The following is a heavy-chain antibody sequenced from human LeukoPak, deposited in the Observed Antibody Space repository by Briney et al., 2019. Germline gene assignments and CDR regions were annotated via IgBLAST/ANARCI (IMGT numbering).Heavy chain of an antibody. CDR1: GGTFSSYA. CDR3: ARDEYYYDSSGYSGY. Sequence: SVKVSCKASGGTFSSYAISWVRQAPGQGLEWMGRTIPILGIANYAQKFQGRVTITADKSTSTAYMELSSLRSEDTAVYYCARDEYYYDSSGYSGYWGQGTLVTVSS. D-gene: IGHD3-22*01. V-gene: IGHV1-69*04. CDR2: TIPILGIA. J-gene: IGHJ4*02.